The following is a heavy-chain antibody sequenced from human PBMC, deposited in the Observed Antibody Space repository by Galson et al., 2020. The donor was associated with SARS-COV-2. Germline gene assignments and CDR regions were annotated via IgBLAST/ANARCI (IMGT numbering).Heavy chain of an antibody. CDR2: ISGSGDTT. Sequence: GGSLRLSCAASGFTFSSYAMNWVRQAPGEGLEWFSSISGSGDTTHYAGSVKGRFTISRDNSKNTFYMQMNSVRDEGTAVYYCAKRLYSSSQSESRGMDVWGQGATVTVSS. J-gene: IGHJ6*02. CDR1: GFTFSSYA. V-gene: IGHV3-23*01. D-gene: IGHD6-13*01. CDR3: AKRLYSSSQSESRGMDV.